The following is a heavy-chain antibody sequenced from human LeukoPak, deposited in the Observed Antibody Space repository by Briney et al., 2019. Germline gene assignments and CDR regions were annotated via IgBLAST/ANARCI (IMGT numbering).Heavy chain of an antibody. CDR2: IWYDGSNK. CDR1: GFTFSSYG. D-gene: IGHD1-26*01. J-gene: IGHJ4*02. CDR3: ANIGSSPLGVFDY. Sequence: GGSLRLSCAASGFTFSSYGMHWVRQAPGKGLEWVAVIWYDGSNKYYADSVKGRFTISRDNSKNTLYLQMNSLRAEDTAVYYCANIGSSPLGVFDYWGQGTLVTVSS. V-gene: IGHV3-30*02.